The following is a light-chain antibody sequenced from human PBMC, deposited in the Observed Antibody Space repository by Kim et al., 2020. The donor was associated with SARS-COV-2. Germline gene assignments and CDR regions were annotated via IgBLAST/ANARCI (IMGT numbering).Light chain of an antibody. Sequence: SSELTQDPAVSVALGQTVKITCRGDSLRNFYASWYQQRPGQAPLLVIYGRNTRPSGIPDRLSGSASGDTVSLTITGAQAEDEAKYYCSSRDSNSYVVFGGGTQLTVL. V-gene: IGLV3-19*01. CDR1: SLRNFY. CDR3: SSRDSNSYVV. J-gene: IGLJ2*01. CDR2: GRN.